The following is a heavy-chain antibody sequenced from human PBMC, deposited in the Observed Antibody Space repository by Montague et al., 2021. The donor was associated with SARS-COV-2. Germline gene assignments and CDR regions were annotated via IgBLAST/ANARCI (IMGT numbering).Heavy chain of an antibody. V-gene: IGHV3-48*03. CDR2: ISSSGSTI. CDR3: AREGVGLDYYDSSGYNDY. D-gene: IGHD3-22*01. Sequence: SLRLSCAASGFTFSSYEMNWVRQAPGKGLEWVSYISSSGSTIYYADSVKGRFTISRDNAKNSPYLQMNSLRAEDTAVYYCAREGVGLDYYDSSGYNDYWGQGTLVTVSS. CDR1: GFTFSSYE. J-gene: IGHJ4*02.